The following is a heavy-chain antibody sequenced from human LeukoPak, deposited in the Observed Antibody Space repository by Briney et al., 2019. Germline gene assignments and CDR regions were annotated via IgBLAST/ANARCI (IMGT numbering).Heavy chain of an antibody. CDR1: GFDFSSYG. D-gene: IGHD3-10*01. CDR3: AKGTIRGGRRYYFDY. V-gene: IGHV3-30*19. Sequence: GGSLRLSCAVSGFDFSSYGMHWVRQAPGKGLEWVAVISSDGSNKYYADSVKGRFTISRDNSKNTLYLQMNSLRAEDTAVYYCAKGTIRGGRRYYFDYWGQGTLVTISS. J-gene: IGHJ4*02. CDR2: ISSDGSNK.